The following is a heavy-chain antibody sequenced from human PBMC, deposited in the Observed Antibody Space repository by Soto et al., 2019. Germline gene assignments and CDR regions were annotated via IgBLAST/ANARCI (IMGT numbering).Heavy chain of an antibody. D-gene: IGHD2-21*01. V-gene: IGHV4-34*01. CDR3: ARLNGYCVGTNCHGYYGMDV. J-gene: IGHJ6*02. Sequence: PSETLSLTCAVYGGSFSGYYWSWIRQPPGKGLEWIGEINHSGSTNYNPSLKSRVTISVDTSMNEFSLRLSSVTAADTAVYYCARLNGYCVGTNCHGYYGMDVWGQGTTVTVSS. CDR2: INHSGST. CDR1: GGSFSGYY.